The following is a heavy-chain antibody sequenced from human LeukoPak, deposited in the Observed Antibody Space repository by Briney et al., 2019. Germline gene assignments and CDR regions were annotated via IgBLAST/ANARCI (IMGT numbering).Heavy chain of an antibody. CDR3: AREQITIFGVVTKGSDY. Sequence: SETLSLTCTVSGGSISSGGYYWSWIRQHPGKGLEWIGYIYYSGSTYYNPSLKSRVTISVDTSKNQFSLKLSSVTAADTAVYYCAREQITIFGVVTKGSDYWGQGTLVTVSS. D-gene: IGHD3-3*01. V-gene: IGHV4-31*03. CDR1: GGSISSGGYY. CDR2: IYYSGST. J-gene: IGHJ4*02.